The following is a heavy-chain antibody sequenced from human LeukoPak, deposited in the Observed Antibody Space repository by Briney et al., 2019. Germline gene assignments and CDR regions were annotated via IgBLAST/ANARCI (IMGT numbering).Heavy chain of an antibody. CDR1: GFTLRTYS. V-gene: IGHV3-48*02. D-gene: IGHD1-26*01. CDR3: AREAGAGNDY. Sequence: GGSLRRSCAASGFTLRTYSMNWVRQAPGKGLEWVSYISSSSSNIYYADSVKGRFTVSRDNAKNSLYLQMNSLRDEDTAVYYCAREAGAGNDYWGQGTLVTVSS. CDR2: ISSSSSNI. J-gene: IGHJ4*02.